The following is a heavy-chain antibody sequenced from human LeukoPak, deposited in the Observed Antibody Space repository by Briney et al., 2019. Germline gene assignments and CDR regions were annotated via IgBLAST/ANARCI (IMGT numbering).Heavy chain of an antibody. CDR1: GGSFSGYY. J-gene: IGHJ4*02. D-gene: IGHD2-2*01. CDR2: TYYSGST. V-gene: IGHV4-34*01. Sequence: PSETLSLTCAVYGGSFSGYYWSWIRQPPGKGLEWIGATYYSGSTYYNPSLKSRVTISADTSKNEFSLKLGSVTAADTAMYYCARQGYCSSTSCYEDFDFWGRGTLVTVSS. CDR3: ARQGYCSSTSCYEDFDF.